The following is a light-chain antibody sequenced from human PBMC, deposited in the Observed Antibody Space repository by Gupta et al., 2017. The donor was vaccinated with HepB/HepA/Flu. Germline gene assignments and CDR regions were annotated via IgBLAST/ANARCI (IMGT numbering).Light chain of an antibody. CDR2: EVS. J-gene: IGKJ4*01. Sequence: DVVMTQTPHSLYVTPGQLASISCKSSQSLLFGDGKTYLYWFLQRPGQPPHPLIYEVSNRFSGVPERFSGSGSGTDFTLKISRVEAEDVVVYYCMQTIEFPLTFGGGTKVEI. CDR3: MQTIEFPLT. CDR1: QSLLFGDGKTY. V-gene: IGKV2D-29*01.